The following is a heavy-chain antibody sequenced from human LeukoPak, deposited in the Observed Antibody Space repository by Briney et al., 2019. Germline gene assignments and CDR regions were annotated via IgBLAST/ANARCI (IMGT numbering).Heavy chain of an antibody. Sequence: SETLSLTCTVSGGSINGYYWSWIRQSPGKGLESLGYIYYTGSTNYNPSLKSRVTMSVDTSRNQFFLRLSSVTAADTAVYYCARVYSSAWYGTAAWFDPWGQGTLVTVSS. CDR1: GGSINGYY. J-gene: IGHJ5*02. CDR3: ARVYSSAWYGTAAWFDP. V-gene: IGHV4-59*01. D-gene: IGHD6-19*01. CDR2: IYYTGST.